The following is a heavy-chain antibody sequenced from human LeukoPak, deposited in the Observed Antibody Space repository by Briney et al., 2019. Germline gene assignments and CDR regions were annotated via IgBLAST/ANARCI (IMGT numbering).Heavy chain of an antibody. CDR2: INHSGST. Sequence: SETLSLTCAVYGGSFSGYYWSWIRQPPGKGLEWIGEINHSGSTNYNPSLKSRVTISVDTSKNQFSLKLSSVTAADTAVYYCARTIDYGDWWFDPWGQGTLVTVSS. J-gene: IGHJ5*02. D-gene: IGHD4-17*01. CDR3: ARTIDYGDWWFDP. V-gene: IGHV4-34*01. CDR1: GGSFSGYY.